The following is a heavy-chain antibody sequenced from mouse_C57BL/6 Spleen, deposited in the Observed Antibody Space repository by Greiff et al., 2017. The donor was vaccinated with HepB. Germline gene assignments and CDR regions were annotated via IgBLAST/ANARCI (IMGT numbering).Heavy chain of an antibody. CDR2: ISDGGSYT. J-gene: IGHJ4*01. Sequence: EVQRVESGGGLVKPGGSLKLSCAASGFTFSSYAMSWVRQTPEKRLEWVATISDGGSYTYYPDNVKGRFTISRDNAKNNLYLQMSHLKSEDTAMYYCARALTTVVEEYAMDYWGQGTSVTVSS. CDR3: ARALTTVVEEYAMDY. D-gene: IGHD1-1*01. CDR1: GFTFSSYA. V-gene: IGHV5-4*01.